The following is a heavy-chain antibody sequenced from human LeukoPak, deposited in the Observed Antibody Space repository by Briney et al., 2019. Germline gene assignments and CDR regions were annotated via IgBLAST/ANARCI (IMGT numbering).Heavy chain of an antibody. V-gene: IGHV1-2*02. Sequence: ASVKVSCKASGYTFTGYYMHWVRQAPGQGLEWMGWINPNSGGTNYAQKFQGRVTMTRDTSISTAYMELSRLRSDDTAVYYCAREPFDILTGYYNEGGSFYDPWGQGTLVTVSS. CDR1: GYTFTGYY. D-gene: IGHD3-9*01. CDR3: AREPFDILTGYYNEGGSFYDP. J-gene: IGHJ5*02. CDR2: INPNSGGT.